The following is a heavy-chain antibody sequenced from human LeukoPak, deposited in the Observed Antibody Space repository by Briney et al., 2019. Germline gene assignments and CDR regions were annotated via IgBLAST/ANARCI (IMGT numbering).Heavy chain of an antibody. CDR2: IYYSGST. V-gene: IGHV4-39*07. D-gene: IGHD5-18*01. CDR1: GGSISSSSYY. Sequence: PSETLSLTCTVSGGSISSSSYYWGWIRQPPGKGLEWIGSIYYSGSTYYNPSLKSRVTISVDTSKNQFSLKLSSVTAADTAVYYCARGGYSYGHGRYYFDYWGQGTLVTVSS. J-gene: IGHJ4*02. CDR3: ARGGYSYGHGRYYFDY.